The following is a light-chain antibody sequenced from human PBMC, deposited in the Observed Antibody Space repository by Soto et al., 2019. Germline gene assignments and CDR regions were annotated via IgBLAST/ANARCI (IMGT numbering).Light chain of an antibody. Sequence: DIQMTQSPSSLSASVGDRVTITCRASQSISSWLAWYQQKPGKAPKLLIYDASTLESGVPPRFSGGGGGTDFTLTISSLQPEDFASYYCQQIYTIPLTFGGGTKVDIK. CDR2: DAS. J-gene: IGKJ4*01. CDR3: QQIYTIPLT. CDR1: QSISSW. V-gene: IGKV1-39*01.